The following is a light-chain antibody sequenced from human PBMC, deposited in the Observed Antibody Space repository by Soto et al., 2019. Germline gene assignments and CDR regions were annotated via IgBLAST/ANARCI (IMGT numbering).Light chain of an antibody. V-gene: IGKV1-12*01. J-gene: IGKJ5*01. Sequence: DIQMTQSPSSLSASVGDRVTISCRASQSTSRWLAWYQQKPGKAPNLLIYDASSLQSGVPSRFSGSGSGTDFTLTISSLQPEDFATYYCQQANSFPITFGQGTRLEIK. CDR1: QSTSRW. CDR2: DAS. CDR3: QQANSFPIT.